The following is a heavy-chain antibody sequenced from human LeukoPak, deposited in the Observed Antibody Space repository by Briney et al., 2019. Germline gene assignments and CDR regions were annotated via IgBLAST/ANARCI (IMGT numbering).Heavy chain of an antibody. CDR1: GFTFDDYA. CDR2: ISWNSGSI. Sequence: GGSLRLSCAASGFTFDDYAMHWVRQAPGKGLEWVSGISWNSGSIGYADSVKGRFTISRHNSKNTLYLQMNSLRAEDTAVYYCARGSHLTFDYWGQGTLVTVSS. J-gene: IGHJ4*02. V-gene: IGHV3-9*01. CDR3: ARGSHLTFDY. D-gene: IGHD3-10*01.